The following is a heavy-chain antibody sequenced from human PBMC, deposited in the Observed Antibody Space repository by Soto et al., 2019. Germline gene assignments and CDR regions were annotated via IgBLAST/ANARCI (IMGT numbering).Heavy chain of an antibody. CDR1: GFTFSSYG. J-gene: IGHJ5*02. CDR2: IWYDGSNK. D-gene: IGHD6-13*01. Sequence: PGGSLRLSCAASGFTFSSYGMHWVRQAPGKGLEWVAVIWYDGSNKYYADSVKGRFTISRDNSKNTLYLQMNSLRAEDTAVYYCARAPYSSSWLVFNWFDPWGQGTLVTVSS. V-gene: IGHV3-33*01. CDR3: ARAPYSSSWLVFNWFDP.